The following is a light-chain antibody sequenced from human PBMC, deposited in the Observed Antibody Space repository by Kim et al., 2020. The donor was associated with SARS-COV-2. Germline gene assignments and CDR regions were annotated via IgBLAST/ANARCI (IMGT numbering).Light chain of an antibody. CDR3: QQGTTFPWT. Sequence: APVGDTATPAFGASQSIGPWLAWDQKRPGNAPKLLISGSSELETGVPPRFSGSGSGTDFTLTIISLQPEDFATYYCQQGTTFPWTFGAGTTVDIK. V-gene: IGKV1-12*01. CDR2: GSS. CDR1: QSIGPW. J-gene: IGKJ1*01.